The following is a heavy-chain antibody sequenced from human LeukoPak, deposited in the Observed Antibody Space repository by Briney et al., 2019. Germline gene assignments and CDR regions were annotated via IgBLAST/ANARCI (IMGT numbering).Heavy chain of an antibody. CDR1: GGSISSGDYY. J-gene: IGHJ4*02. CDR2: IYASGST. Sequence: PSETLSLTCTVSGGSISSGDYYWSWIRQPPGKGLEWIGRIYASGSTNYNPSLNSRVTISIDTSKNQFSLKLTSVTAADTAVYYCARTMVRGVPLDYWGQGTLVTVSS. V-gene: IGHV4-61*02. CDR3: ARTMVRGVPLDY. D-gene: IGHD3-10*01.